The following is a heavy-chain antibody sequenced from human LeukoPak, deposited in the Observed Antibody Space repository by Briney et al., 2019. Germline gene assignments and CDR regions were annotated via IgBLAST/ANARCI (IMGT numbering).Heavy chain of an antibody. V-gene: IGHV1-69*13. D-gene: IGHD3-22*01. CDR3: ARWWDDSSGYSYYYGMDV. Sequence: SVKVSCKASGGTFSSYAISWVRQAPGQGLEWMGGIIPIFGTANYAQKFQGRVTITADESTSTAYMELSSLRSEDTAVYYCARWWDDSSGYSYYYGMDVWGQGTTVTVSS. J-gene: IGHJ6*02. CDR1: GGTFSSYA. CDR2: IIPIFGTA.